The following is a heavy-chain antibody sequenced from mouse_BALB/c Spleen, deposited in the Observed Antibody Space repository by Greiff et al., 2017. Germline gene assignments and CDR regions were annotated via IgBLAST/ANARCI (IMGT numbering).Heavy chain of an antibody. CDR2: ISYSGST. J-gene: IGHJ3*01. CDR3: ARHSYGFAY. D-gene: IGHD3-1*01. V-gene: IGHV3-2*02. Sequence: EVKLMESGPGLVKPSQSLSLTCTVTGYSITSDYAWNWIRQFPGNKLEWMGYISYSGSTSYNPSLKSRISITRDTSKNQFFLQLNSVTTEDTATYYCARHSYGFAYWGQGTLVTVSA. CDR1: GYSITSDYA.